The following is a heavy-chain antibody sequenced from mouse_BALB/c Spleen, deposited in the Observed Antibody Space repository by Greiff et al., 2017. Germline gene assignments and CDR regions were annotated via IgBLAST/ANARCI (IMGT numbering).Heavy chain of an antibody. D-gene: IGHD1-1*02. Sequence: QVQLKQPGAELVRPGASVKLSCKASGYTFTSYWMNWVKQRPEQGLGWIGRIDPYDSETHYNQKFKDKAILTVDKSSSTAYMQLSSLTSEDSAVYYCASGRYVYYFDYWGQGTTLTVSS. V-gene: IGHV1-74*01. CDR1: GYTFTSYW. CDR3: ASGRYVYYFDY. J-gene: IGHJ2*01. CDR2: IDPYDSET.